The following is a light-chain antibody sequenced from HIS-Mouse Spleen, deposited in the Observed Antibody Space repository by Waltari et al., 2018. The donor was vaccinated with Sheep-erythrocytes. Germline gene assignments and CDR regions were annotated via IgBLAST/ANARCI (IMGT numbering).Light chain of an antibody. J-gene: IGLJ1*01. Sequence: QSVLTQPPSASGTPGQRVTISCSGSSSNIGSNTVNWYQQLPGTAPKLLIYSNNQRPSGVPDRVSGSMSGTSASLAISGLQSEDEADYYCAAWDDSLNGYVFGTGTKVTVL. V-gene: IGLV1-44*01. CDR1: SSNIGSNT. CDR3: AAWDDSLNGYV. CDR2: SNN.